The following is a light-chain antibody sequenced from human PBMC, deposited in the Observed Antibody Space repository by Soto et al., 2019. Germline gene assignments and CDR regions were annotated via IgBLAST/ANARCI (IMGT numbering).Light chain of an antibody. Sequence: EIVLTQSPGTLSLSPGERATLSCRASQSVSSSYLAWYQQKPGQAPRLLIYGASSRATGIPDRFSGSGSGTDFTLTISRLEPEDFAVYYCQQYVSSSTWTFCPGI. CDR2: GAS. J-gene: IGKJ1*01. V-gene: IGKV3-20*01. CDR3: QQYVSSSTWT. CDR1: QSVSSSY.